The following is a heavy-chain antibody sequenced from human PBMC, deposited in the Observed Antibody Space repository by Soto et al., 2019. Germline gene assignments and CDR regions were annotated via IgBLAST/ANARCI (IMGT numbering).Heavy chain of an antibody. J-gene: IGHJ6*02. D-gene: IGHD3-9*01. V-gene: IGHV3-30*03. CDR2: ISYDGSNK. CDR1: GFTFSSYG. Sequence: HPGGSLRLSCAASGFTFSSYGMHWVRQAPGKGLEGVAVISYDGSNKYYADSVKGRFTISRDNSKSTVFLQMNTLRPEDTAVYHCSAGLRYFDWNAMDVWGLGTTVTVSS. CDR3: SAGLRYFDWNAMDV.